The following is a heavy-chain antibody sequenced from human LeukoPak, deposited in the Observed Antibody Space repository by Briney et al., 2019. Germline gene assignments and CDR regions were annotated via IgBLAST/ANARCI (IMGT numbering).Heavy chain of an antibody. CDR3: ARDRTWFDY. J-gene: IGHJ4*02. CDR1: GFTFNSYW. Sequence: GGSLRLSCAATGFTFNSYWMHWVRQAPGKGLVWVSRINIDGSSTTYADSVKGRFTISRDNVKNSLYLQMNSLRAEDTAVYYCARDRTWFDYWGQGTLVTVSS. V-gene: IGHV3-74*01. CDR2: INIDGSST.